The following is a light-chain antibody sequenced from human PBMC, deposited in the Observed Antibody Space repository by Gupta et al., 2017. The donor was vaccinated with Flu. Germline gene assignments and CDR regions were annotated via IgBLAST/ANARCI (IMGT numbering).Light chain of an antibody. V-gene: IGLV2-14*01. Sequence: QSALTQPASVSGSPGQPYPTSCTGTSSDVGGYNYVSWYQQHPGKAPKLMIYEVSNRPSGVSNRFSGSKSGNTASLTISGLQAEDEADYYCSSYTSSSTYVFGTGTKVTVL. J-gene: IGLJ1*01. CDR3: SSYTSSSTYV. CDR1: SSDVGGYNY. CDR2: EVS.